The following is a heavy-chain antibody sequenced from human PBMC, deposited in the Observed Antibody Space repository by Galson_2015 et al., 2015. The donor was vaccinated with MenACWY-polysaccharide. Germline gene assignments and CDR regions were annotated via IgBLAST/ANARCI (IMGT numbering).Heavy chain of an antibody. V-gene: IGHV3-30*18. D-gene: IGHD2-15*01. Sequence: SLRLSCAASGFTFTSYAMSWVRQAPGKGLEWVAVMSYDGCNKYYIDSVKGRFTISKDNSKNTLYLQMDSLRIEDTAVYYCAKGAADSDYWGQGTLVTVSS. CDR2: MSYDGCNK. J-gene: IGHJ4*02. CDR3: AKGAADSDY. CDR1: GFTFTSYA.